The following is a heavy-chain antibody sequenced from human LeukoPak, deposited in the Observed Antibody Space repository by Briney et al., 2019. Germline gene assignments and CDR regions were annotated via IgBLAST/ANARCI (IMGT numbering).Heavy chain of an antibody. CDR1: GFTFSSYS. D-gene: IGHD1-26*01. CDR3: ASSGSYRFDY. V-gene: IGHV3-48*02. Sequence: GGSLRLSCAVAGFTFSSYSMNWVRQAPGKGLEWVSHITASGTAMFYADSVKGRFTISRDNVKNSLYLQMNSLRDEDTAVYYCASSGSYRFDYWGQGTLVTVSS. J-gene: IGHJ4*02. CDR2: ITASGTAM.